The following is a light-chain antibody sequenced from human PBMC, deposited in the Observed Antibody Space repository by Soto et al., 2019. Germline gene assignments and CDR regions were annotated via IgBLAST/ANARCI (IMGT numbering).Light chain of an antibody. CDR2: GTS. V-gene: IGKV3-20*01. J-gene: IGKJ1*01. CDR3: QQYDSSPRT. Sequence: DIVLTQSPGPLSLSPGERATLSCTSSQSFTSRSLAWYQQKPGLAPRLISSGTSNRAAGIPDRFSGSGSGTDFTLTISRLEPEDVAVYYCQQYDSSPRTFGQGTKVDIK. CDR1: QSFTSRS.